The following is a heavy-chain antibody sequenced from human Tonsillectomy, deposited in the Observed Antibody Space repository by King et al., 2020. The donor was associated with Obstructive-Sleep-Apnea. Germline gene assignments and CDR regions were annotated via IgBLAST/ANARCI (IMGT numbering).Heavy chain of an antibody. CDR2: IKSKTDGGTT. V-gene: IGHV3-15*01. D-gene: IGHD1-26*01. J-gene: IGHJ4*02. CDR3: TTEPSPLRYSGSYYYFDY. Sequence: VQLVESGGGLVKPGGSLRLSCAASGFTFSNAWMSWVRQAPGKGLELVGRIKSKTDGGTTDYAPPVKGRFTISRDDSKNTLYLQMNSLKTEDTAVYYCTTEPSPLRYSGSYYYFDYWGQGTLVTVSS. CDR1: GFTFSNAW.